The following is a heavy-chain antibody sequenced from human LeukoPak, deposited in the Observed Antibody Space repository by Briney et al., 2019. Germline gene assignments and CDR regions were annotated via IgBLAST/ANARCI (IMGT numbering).Heavy chain of an antibody. CDR1: GYTFTSYG. V-gene: IGHV1-46*01. Sequence: ASVKVSCKASGYTFTSYGISWVRQAPGQGLEWMGIINPSGGSTSYAQKFQGRVTMTRDTSTSTVYMELSSLRSEDTAVYYCARDIPDNYYFDYWGQGTLVTVSS. D-gene: IGHD5-24*01. CDR3: ARDIPDNYYFDY. CDR2: INPSGGST. J-gene: IGHJ4*02.